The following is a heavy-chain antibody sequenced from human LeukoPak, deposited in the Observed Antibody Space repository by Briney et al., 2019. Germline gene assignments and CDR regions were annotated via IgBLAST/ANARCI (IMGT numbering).Heavy chain of an antibody. CDR2: MKPNSGNT. V-gene: IGHV1-8*01. J-gene: IGHJ6*03. CDR3: ARALLSPAASGWGYYYYMDV. Sequence: GASVKGSCKASGYTFTGYDINWVRQATGQGLEWMGWMKPNSGNTGYAQKFQGRVTMTRNTSISTAYMELSSLRSEDTAVYYCARALLSPAASGWGYYYYMDVWGKGTTVTVSS. D-gene: IGHD3-3*01. CDR1: GYTFTGYD.